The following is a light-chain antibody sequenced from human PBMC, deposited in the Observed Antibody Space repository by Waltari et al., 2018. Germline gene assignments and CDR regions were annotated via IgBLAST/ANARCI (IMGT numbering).Light chain of an antibody. CDR3: QKYNRAPRT. Sequence: DIQLTQSPSSLSASAGDRVTIACRASQDINGSLAWYQHKPGKAPNLLIYAASTLHSGVPSRFRGSGSGTDFTLTISGLQADDVATYFCQKYNRAPRTFGQGTYVEMK. J-gene: IGKJ1*01. CDR1: QDINGS. CDR2: AAS. V-gene: IGKV1-27*01.